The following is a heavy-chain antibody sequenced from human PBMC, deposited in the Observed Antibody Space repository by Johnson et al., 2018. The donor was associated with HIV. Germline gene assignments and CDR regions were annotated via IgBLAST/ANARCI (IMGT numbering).Heavy chain of an antibody. D-gene: IGHD4-23*01. CDR1: GFTFSSYA. CDR3: ARDPTTVVAFDAFDI. J-gene: IGHJ3*02. V-gene: IGHV3-23*04. CDR2: ISGSGGST. Sequence: VQLVESGGGVVQPGGSLRLSCAASGFTFSSYAMSWVRQAPGKGLEWVSAISGSGGSTYYADSVKGRFTISRDNSKNTLYIQMNSLRAEDTAVYYCARDPTTVVAFDAFDIWGQGTMVTVYS.